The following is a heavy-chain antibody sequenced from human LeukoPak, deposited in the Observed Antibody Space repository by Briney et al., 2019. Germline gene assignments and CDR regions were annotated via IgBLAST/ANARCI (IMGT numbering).Heavy chain of an antibody. J-gene: IGHJ4*02. D-gene: IGHD4-23*01. CDR3: AREFRNDCGGNLFDY. CDR1: GGSISGGGYY. CDR2: NYYSGST. V-gene: IGHV4-31*03. Sequence: SETLSLTCTVSGGSISGGGYYWSWIRQHPGKGLEWYGYNYYSGSTYYNPSLKSRVTISVDTSKSQFSLKLSSVTAADTAVYYCAREFRNDCGGNLFDYWGQGTLVTVSS.